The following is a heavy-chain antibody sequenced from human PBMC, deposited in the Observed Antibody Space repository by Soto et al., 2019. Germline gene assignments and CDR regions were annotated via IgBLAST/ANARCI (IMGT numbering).Heavy chain of an antibody. CDR3: AGQRLYYYGMDV. J-gene: IGHJ6*02. CDR2: IYYSGST. Sequence: QVQLQESGPGLVKPSETLSLTCTVSGGSISSYYWSWIRQPPGKGLEWIGYIYYSGSTNYNPSLKSRVTISVDTSKNQFSLKLSSVTAADTAVYYCAGQRLYYYGMDVWGQGTTVTVSS. CDR1: GGSISSYY. V-gene: IGHV4-59*08. D-gene: IGHD6-25*01.